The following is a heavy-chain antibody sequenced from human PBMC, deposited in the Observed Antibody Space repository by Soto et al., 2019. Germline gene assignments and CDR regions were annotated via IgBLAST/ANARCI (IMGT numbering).Heavy chain of an antibody. CDR1: GGSISRYY. J-gene: IGHJ5*02. CDR2: IHYSGST. D-gene: IGHD6-19*01. V-gene: IGHV4-59*01. CDR3: ARVPAVASTIPSLWFDP. Sequence: PSETLSLTCNVSGGSISRYYRSWIRQPPGKGLEWIGYIHYSGSTKYNPSLKSRVTISVDTSKNQFSLKLTSVTAADTAVYFCARVPAVASTIPSLWFDPWGQGTLVTVSS.